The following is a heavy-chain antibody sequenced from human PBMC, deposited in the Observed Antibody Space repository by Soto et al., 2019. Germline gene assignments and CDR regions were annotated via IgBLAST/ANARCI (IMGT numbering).Heavy chain of an antibody. D-gene: IGHD3-10*01. CDR2: MNPNSDNT. Sequence: ASVKVSCKASGYTFTSYDINWVRQATGQGLEWMGWMNPNSDNTGYAQKFQGRVTMTRNTSISTAYMELSSLRSEDTAAYYCARGSGRCGDLLYLDDAFAIWGQGTMVTVSS. V-gene: IGHV1-8*01. CDR1: GYTFTSYD. J-gene: IGHJ3*02. CDR3: ARGSGRCGDLLYLDDAFAI.